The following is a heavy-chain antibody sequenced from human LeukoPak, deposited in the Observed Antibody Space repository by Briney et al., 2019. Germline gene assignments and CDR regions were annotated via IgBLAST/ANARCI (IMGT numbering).Heavy chain of an antibody. CDR1: GGSISSSSYY. CDR2: IYTSGST. V-gene: IGHV4-39*07. Sequence: SSETLSLTCTVSGGSISSSSYYWGWIRQPPGKGLEWIGRIYTSGSTNYNPSLKSRVTISVDRSKNQFSLKLSSVTAADTAVYYCASSPNVDTAMASGVFDYWGQGTLVTVSS. D-gene: IGHD5-18*01. CDR3: ASSPNVDTAMASGVFDY. J-gene: IGHJ4*02.